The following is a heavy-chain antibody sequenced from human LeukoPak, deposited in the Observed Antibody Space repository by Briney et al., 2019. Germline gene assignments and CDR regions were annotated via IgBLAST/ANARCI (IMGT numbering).Heavy chain of an antibody. V-gene: IGHV3-53*01. CDR1: GFIVTNNY. D-gene: IGHD2-15*01. Sequence: GGSLRLSCAASGFIVTNNYMTWVRQAPGEGLEWVAIIYSNSNTYYADSVNGRFTASRDNSKNTVYLQLNSLRAEDTAVYYCARGLGTFEDTYFNLWGRGTLVTVSS. CDR2: IYSNSNT. CDR3: ARGLGTFEDTYFNL. J-gene: IGHJ2*01.